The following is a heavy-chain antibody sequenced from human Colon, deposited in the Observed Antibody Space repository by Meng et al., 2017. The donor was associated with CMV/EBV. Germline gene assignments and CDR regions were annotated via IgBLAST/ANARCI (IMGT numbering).Heavy chain of an antibody. CDR3: ATDIVVVPAATSTDY. J-gene: IGHJ4*02. Sequence: SGVTFSIYAMHWVRQAPGKGLEWVAVISYDGSNKYYADSVEGRFTISRDNSKNTLYLQMNSLRAEDTAVYYCATDIVVVPAATSTDYWGQGTLVTVSS. CDR1: GVTFSIYA. CDR2: ISYDGSNK. D-gene: IGHD2-2*01. V-gene: IGHV3-30*04.